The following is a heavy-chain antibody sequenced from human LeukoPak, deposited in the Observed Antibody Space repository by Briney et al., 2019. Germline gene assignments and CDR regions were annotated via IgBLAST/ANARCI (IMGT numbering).Heavy chain of an antibody. V-gene: IGHV4-61*08. J-gene: IGHJ4*02. D-gene: IGHD5-18*01. CDR2: VHDSGST. CDR3: ARGLRNTALTYFDY. Sequence: PSETLSLTCAVSGGSISSGGYYWSWIRQPPGKGLEWIGYVHDSGSTNYNPSLKSRVTMSVDTSKNQFSLKLTSVTAADTAVYYCARGLRNTALTYFDYWGQGTLVTVSS. CDR1: GGSISSGGYY.